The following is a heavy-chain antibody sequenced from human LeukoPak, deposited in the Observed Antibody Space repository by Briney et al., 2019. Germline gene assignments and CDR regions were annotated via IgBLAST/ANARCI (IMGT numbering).Heavy chain of an antibody. D-gene: IGHD7-27*01. Sequence: PGGSLRLSCAASGFTFSSYAMHWVRLAPGKGLEYVSAISSNGGSTYYANSVKGRFTISRDNSKNTLYLQMGSLRAEDMAVYYCARVDTVGMRYYFDYWGQGTLVTVSS. J-gene: IGHJ4*02. CDR3: ARVDTVGMRYYFDY. V-gene: IGHV3-64*01. CDR1: GFTFSSYA. CDR2: ISSNGGST.